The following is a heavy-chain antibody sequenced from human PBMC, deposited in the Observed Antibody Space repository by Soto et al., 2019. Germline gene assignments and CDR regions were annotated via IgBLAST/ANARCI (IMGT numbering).Heavy chain of an antibody. CDR1: GGSISSGDYY. V-gene: IGHV4-30-4*01. Sequence: SETLSLTCTVSGGSISSGDYYWSWVRQPPGKGLEWIGYIYYSGSTYYNPSLKSRVTISVDTSKNQFSLKLSSVTAADTAVYYCAREHYDFWSGLLGGMDVWGQGTTVTVSS. J-gene: IGHJ6*02. CDR2: IYYSGST. CDR3: AREHYDFWSGLLGGMDV. D-gene: IGHD3-3*01.